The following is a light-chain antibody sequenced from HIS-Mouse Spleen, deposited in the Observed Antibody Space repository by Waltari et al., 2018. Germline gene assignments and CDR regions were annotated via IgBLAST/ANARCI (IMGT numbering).Light chain of an antibody. CDR3: SSYTSSSTPVV. CDR1: SRHVGGYTY. CDR2: EVR. V-gene: IGLV2-14*01. Sequence: SALTQPASVSGSPGQSITISCPGTSRHVGGYTYVSWYQQHPGKAPKLMIYEVRNRPSGVSNRFSGSKSGNTASLTISGLQAEDEADYYCSSYTSSSTPVVFGGGTKLTVL. J-gene: IGLJ2*01.